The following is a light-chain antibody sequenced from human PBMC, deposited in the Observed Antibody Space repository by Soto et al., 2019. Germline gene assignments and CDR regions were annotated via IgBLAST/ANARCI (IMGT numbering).Light chain of an antibody. V-gene: IGKV1-27*01. Sequence: DFQMTQSPSSLSASVGDRVTITCRASQDIRNHLVWYQQKPGKVPNLLIFASSILQSGVPSRFSGSGSGTDFTLTISSLQHEDVATYYCQKYNYVPPGYSIGQGTKVEIK. J-gene: IGKJ2*03. CDR3: QKYNYVPPGYS. CDR1: QDIRNH. CDR2: ASS.